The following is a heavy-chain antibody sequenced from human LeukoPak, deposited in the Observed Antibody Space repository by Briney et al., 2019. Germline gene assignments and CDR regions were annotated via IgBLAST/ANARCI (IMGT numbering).Heavy chain of an antibody. CDR1: VFTFCIYS. Sequence: GVSLRLSYEASVFTFCIYSMNWVRHAPGKGLEWVSSISSSSSYIYYAGSVKGRFTISKENAKNSLYLQMNSLRAEDTAVYYCARDLGISNWFDSWGQGTLVTVSS. CDR2: ISSSSSYI. J-gene: IGHJ5*01. CDR3: ARDLGISNWFDS. D-gene: IGHD3-3*02. V-gene: IGHV3-21*01.